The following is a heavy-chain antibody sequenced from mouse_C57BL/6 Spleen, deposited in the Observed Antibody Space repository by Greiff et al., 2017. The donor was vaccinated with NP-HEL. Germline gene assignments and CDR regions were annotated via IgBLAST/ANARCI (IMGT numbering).Heavy chain of an antibody. D-gene: IGHD2-4*01. CDR3: ARNDYDGDWFAY. CDR1: GYTFTSYW. V-gene: IGHV1-52*01. Sequence: VQLQQPGAELVRPGSSVKLSCKASGYTFTSYWMHWVKQRPIQGLEWIGNIDPSDSETHYNQKFKDKATLTVDKSSSTAYMQLSSLTSEDSAVYYCARNDYDGDWFAYWGQETLGTVSA. J-gene: IGHJ3*01. CDR2: IDPSDSET.